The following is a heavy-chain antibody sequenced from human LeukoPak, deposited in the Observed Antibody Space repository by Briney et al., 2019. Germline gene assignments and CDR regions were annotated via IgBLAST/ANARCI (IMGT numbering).Heavy chain of an antibody. CDR1: GVSISSSSYY. CDR3: ARHSLAAAGTYGWFDP. J-gene: IGHJ5*02. V-gene: IGHV4-39*01. D-gene: IGHD6-13*01. CDR2: IYYSGST. Sequence: SETLSLTCTVSGVSISSSSYYWGWIRQPPGKGLEWIGSIYYSGSTYYNPSLKSRVTISVDTSKNQFSLKPSSVTAADTAVYYCARHSLAAAGTYGWFDPWGQGTLVTVSS.